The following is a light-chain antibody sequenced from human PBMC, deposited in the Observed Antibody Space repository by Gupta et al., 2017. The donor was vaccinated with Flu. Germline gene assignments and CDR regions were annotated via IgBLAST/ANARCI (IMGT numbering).Light chain of an antibody. J-gene: IGKJ1*01. CDR2: WAS. V-gene: IGKV4-1*01. CDR1: QSVLYSSNNKNY. Sequence: DIVMTQYRDSLAVSLGERATINCKSSQSVLYSSNNKNYLAWYQQKPGQPPKLLIYWASTRESGVPDRFSGSGSGTDFTLTISSLQAEDVAVYYCQQYYSTPRTFGQGTKVEIK. CDR3: QQYYSTPRT.